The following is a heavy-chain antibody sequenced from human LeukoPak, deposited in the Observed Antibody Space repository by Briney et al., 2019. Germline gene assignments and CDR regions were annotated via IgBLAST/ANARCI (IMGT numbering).Heavy chain of an antibody. CDR3: ARVTRYYFDY. CDR1: GGSISSSSYY. CDR2: IYYSGST. J-gene: IGHJ4*02. Sequence: SETLSLTCTVSGGSISSSSYYWGWIRQPPGKGLEWIGSIYYSGSTYYNPSLKSRVTISVDTSKNQFSLKLSSVTAADTAVYYCARVTRYYFDYWGQGTLVTVSS. D-gene: IGHD3-3*01. V-gene: IGHV4-39*07.